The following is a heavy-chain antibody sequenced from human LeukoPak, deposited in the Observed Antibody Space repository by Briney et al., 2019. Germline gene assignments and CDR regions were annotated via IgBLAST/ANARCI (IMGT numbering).Heavy chain of an antibody. CDR1: GGSFSGYY. J-gene: IGHJ4*02. CDR3: ARAMPDCSSTSCYSV. CDR2: INHSGST. D-gene: IGHD2-2*01. Sequence: PSETLSLTCAVYGGSFSGYYWSWIRQPPGKGLEWIGEINHSGSTNYNPSPKSRVTISVDTSKNQFSLKLSSVTAADTAVYYCARAMPDCSSTSCYSVWGQGTLVTVSS. V-gene: IGHV4-34*01.